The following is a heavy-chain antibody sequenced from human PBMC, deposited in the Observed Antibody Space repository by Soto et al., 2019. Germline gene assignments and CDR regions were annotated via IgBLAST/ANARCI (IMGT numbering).Heavy chain of an antibody. Sequence: VIWYDGSRQYYVDSVKGRFTISRDDFRDTLYLQMDSLRAEDTAVYYCARDIGVTDYRLDYWGQGTLVTVSS. J-gene: IGHJ4*02. V-gene: IGHV3-33*01. CDR2: IWYDGSRQ. CDR3: ARDIGVTDYRLDY. D-gene: IGHD2-21*02.